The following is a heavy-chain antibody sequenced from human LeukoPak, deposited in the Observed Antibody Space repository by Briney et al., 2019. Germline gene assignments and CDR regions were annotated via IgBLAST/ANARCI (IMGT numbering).Heavy chain of an antibody. Sequence: GGSLRLSCAASGFTFSGSAMHWVRQASGEGLEWVGRIRSKANSYATAYAASVKGGFTISRDDSKNTAYLQMNSLKTEDTAVYYCMTAAADAFDIWGQGTMVTVSS. V-gene: IGHV3-73*01. CDR1: GFTFSGSA. J-gene: IGHJ3*02. D-gene: IGHD6-13*01. CDR2: IRSKANSYAT. CDR3: MTAAADAFDI.